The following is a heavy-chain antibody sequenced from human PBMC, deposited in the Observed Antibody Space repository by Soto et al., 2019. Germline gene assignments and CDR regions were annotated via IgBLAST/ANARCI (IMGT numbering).Heavy chain of an antibody. CDR1: GGSISSYY. J-gene: IGHJ6*02. CDR2: IYYSGST. CDR3: ARGIAAAGGPGYGMDV. V-gene: IGHV4-59*01. Sequence: QVQLQESGPGLVKPSETLSLTCTVSGGSISSYYWSWIRQPPGKGLEWIGYIYYSGSTNYNPSLKSRVTISVDTSKNQCALKLSSVTAADTAVYYCARGIAAAGGPGYGMDVWCQGTTVTVSS. D-gene: IGHD6-13*01.